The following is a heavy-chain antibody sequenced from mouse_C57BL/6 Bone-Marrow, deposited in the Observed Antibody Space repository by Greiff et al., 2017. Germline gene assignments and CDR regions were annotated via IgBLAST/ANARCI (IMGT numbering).Heavy chain of an antibody. V-gene: IGHV5-2*01. CDR1: DYEFPSHD. CDR3: ASRNYDFDY. J-gene: IGHJ2*01. Sequence: EVQLLQSGAGLVQPGASLKLSCESNDYEFPSHDMSWVNKPPGKRLELVGAINRDGGRTNYPDTMERRAIISRDNPTQTLYLHMSSLRSEDTALYYCASRNYDFDYWGQGTTLTVSS. D-gene: IGHD2-1*01. CDR2: INRDGGRT.